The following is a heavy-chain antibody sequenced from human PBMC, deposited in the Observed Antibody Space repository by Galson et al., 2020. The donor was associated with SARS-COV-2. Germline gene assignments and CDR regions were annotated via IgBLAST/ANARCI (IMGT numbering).Heavy chain of an antibody. V-gene: IGHV3-33*06. D-gene: IGHD3-10*01. CDR1: GFTFSSYG. CDR2: IWYDGSNK. Sequence: GESLKISCAASGFTFSSYGIHWVRQAPGKGLEWVAVIWYDGSNKYYADSVKGRFTISRDNSKNTLYLQMNSLRAEDTAVYYCAKDGGYYGSGSFYFDYWGQGTLVTVSS. J-gene: IGHJ4*02. CDR3: AKDGGYYGSGSFYFDY.